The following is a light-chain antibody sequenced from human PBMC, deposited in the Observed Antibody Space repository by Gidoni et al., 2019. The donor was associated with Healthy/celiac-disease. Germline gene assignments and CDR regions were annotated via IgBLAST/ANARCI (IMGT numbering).Light chain of an antibody. J-gene: IGKJ1*01. CDR3: QKYNNWPGT. V-gene: IGKV3-15*01. CDR1: QSVSSN. Sequence: IVMTQSPATLSVSPGERATLSCRASQSVSSNLAWYQQKPGQAPRRLIYGASTRATGIPARFSGSGSGTEFTLTISSLQSEDFAVYYCQKYNNWPGTFXQXTKVEIK. CDR2: GAS.